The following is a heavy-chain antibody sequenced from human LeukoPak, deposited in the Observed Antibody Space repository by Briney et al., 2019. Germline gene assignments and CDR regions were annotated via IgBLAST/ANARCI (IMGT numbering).Heavy chain of an antibody. J-gene: IGHJ4*02. CDR1: GFTFSSYA. CDR3: ARDGGSGSYLPLDY. Sequence: PGGSLRLSCAASGFTFSSYAMHWVRQAPGKGLEYVSAISSNGGSTYYANSVKGRFTISRDNSKNTLYLQMGSLRAEDMAVYYCARDGGSGSYLPLDYWGQGTLVTVSS. CDR2: ISSNGGST. D-gene: IGHD1-26*01. V-gene: IGHV3-64*01.